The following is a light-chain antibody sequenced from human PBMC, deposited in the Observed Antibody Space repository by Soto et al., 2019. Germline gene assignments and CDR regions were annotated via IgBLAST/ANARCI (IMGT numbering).Light chain of an antibody. Sequence: EIVLTQSPATLSLSPGDRAILSCRASQSISSALAWYQQKPGQAPRLLIYDASDRATGIPARFSGSRSGTDFTLTISSLEPEDFAVYYCQQYGSSPPWTFGQGTKVEIK. CDR1: QSISSA. J-gene: IGKJ1*01. CDR2: DAS. V-gene: IGKV3-11*01. CDR3: QQYGSSPPWT.